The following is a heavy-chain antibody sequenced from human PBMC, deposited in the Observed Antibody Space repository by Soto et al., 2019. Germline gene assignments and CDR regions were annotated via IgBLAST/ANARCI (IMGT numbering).Heavy chain of an antibody. CDR1: GGTFSSYT. CDR3: ARENYYDSSGSAAGWYFDL. Sequence: QVQLVQSGAEVKKPGSSVKVSCKASGGTFSSYTISWVRQAPGQGLEWMGRIIPILGIANYAQKFQGRVTIPADKSTSTAYMELSSLRSEDTAVYYCARENYYDSSGSAAGWYFDLWGRGTLVTVSS. D-gene: IGHD3-22*01. CDR2: IIPILGIA. J-gene: IGHJ2*01. V-gene: IGHV1-69*08.